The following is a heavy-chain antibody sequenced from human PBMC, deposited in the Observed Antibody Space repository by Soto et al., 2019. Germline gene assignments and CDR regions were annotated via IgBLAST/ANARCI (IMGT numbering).Heavy chain of an antibody. Sequence: ASVKVSFKASDYTFTNYGISWVRQAPGQGLEWMGWISAYNGNTNYAQKLQGRVTMTTDTSTSTAYMELRSLRSDDTAVYYCARSSSGPPPDAFDIWGQGTMVTVSS. CDR2: ISAYNGNT. V-gene: IGHV1-18*01. CDR3: ARSSSGPPPDAFDI. J-gene: IGHJ3*02. CDR1: DYTFTNYG. D-gene: IGHD6-19*01.